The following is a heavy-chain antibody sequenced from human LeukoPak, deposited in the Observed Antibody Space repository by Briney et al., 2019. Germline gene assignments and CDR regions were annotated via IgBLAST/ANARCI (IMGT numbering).Heavy chain of an antibody. CDR3: ARDSYYDRSGYYSDY. CDR2: IIPIRGIA. V-gene: IGHV1-69*04. D-gene: IGHD3-22*01. CDR1: GGTFTTYA. J-gene: IGHJ4*02. Sequence: SVKVSCQASGGTFTTYAISWGRQAPGQGLEWVGRIIPIRGIANYAQRFQGRATITADKSTSSAYMELNSLRSEDTAMYYCARDSYYDRSGYYSDYWGQGTLVTVSS.